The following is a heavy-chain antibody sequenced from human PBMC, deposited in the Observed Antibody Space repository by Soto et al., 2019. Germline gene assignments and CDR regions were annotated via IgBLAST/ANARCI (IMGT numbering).Heavy chain of an antibody. CDR2: INPASGHT. V-gene: IGHV1-3*01. CDR3: GRSVVGATGEILYNAMDV. J-gene: IGHJ6*02. CDR1: GYTFTTYA. D-gene: IGHD1-26*01. Sequence: QVQLVQSGAEVKKPGASVKVSCKASGYTFTTYALHWVRQAPGQRPEWMGWINPASGHTKYSKKFQDRVTITRDTPASTGDLELSSLRSEDTAVYYCGRSVVGATGEILYNAMDVWGQGTTVTVSS.